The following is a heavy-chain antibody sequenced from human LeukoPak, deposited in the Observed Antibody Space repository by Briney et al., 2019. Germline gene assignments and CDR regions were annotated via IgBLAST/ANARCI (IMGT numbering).Heavy chain of an antibody. CDR1: GFTFSSYA. CDR2: ISGSGGST. D-gene: IGHD6-13*01. V-gene: IGHV3-23*01. CDR3: AKDHAQRIAAPETIDDY. J-gene: IGHJ4*02. Sequence: PGGSLRLSCAASGFTFSSYAMSCGRQAPGEGLEWVSAISGSGGSTYYADSVKGRFTLSRDNSKNTLYLQMNSLRAEDTAVYYCAKDHAQRIAAPETIDDYWGQGTLVTVSS.